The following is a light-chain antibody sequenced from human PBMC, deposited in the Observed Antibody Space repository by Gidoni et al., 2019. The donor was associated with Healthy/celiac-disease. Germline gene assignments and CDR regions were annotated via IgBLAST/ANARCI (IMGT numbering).Light chain of an antibody. CDR2: DDS. Sequence: SYVLTQPPSGSVAPGQTARITCGGTNIGSKSVHWYQQKPGQAPGLVVYDDSDRPAGIPERFSGSNSGNTATLTISRVEAGDEADYYCQVWDSSSDHPVFGGGTKLTVL. J-gene: IGLJ3*02. CDR1: NIGSKS. V-gene: IGLV3-21*02. CDR3: QVWDSSSDHPV.